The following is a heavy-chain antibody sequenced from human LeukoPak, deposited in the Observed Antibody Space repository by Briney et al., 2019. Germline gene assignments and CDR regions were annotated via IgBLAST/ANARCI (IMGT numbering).Heavy chain of an antibody. CDR2: IIPIFGTA. V-gene: IGHV1-69*13. Sequence: SVKVSCKASGGTFSSYAISWVRQAPGQGLEWMGGIIPIFGTANYAQKFQGRVAITADESTSTAYMELSSLRSEDTAVYYCATPGPERLVLNRYYYYGMDVWGQGTTVTVSS. J-gene: IGHJ6*02. D-gene: IGHD1-7*01. CDR3: ATPGPERLVLNRYYYYGMDV. CDR1: GGTFSSYA.